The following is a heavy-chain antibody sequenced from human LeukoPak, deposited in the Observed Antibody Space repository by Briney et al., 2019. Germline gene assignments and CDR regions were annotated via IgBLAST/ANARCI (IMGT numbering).Heavy chain of an antibody. D-gene: IGHD3-10*01. CDR3: AKSRGGPTMVRGVTSATDVYGMDV. CDR2: IKQDGSEK. V-gene: IGHV3-7*03. J-gene: IGHJ6*02. CDR1: GFTFSTYW. Sequence: QPGGSLRLSCAASGFTFSTYWMSWVRQAPGKGLEWVANIKQDGSEKYYVDSVKGRFTISRDNSKNSLYLQMNSLRTEDTALYYCAKSRGGPTMVRGVTSATDVYGMDVWGQGTTVTVSS.